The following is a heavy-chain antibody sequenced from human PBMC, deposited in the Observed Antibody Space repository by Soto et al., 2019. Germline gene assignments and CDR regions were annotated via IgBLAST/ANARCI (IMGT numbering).Heavy chain of an antibody. V-gene: IGHV1-18*04. D-gene: IGHD3-22*01. J-gene: IGHJ4*02. Sequence: QVQLVQSGAEVKKPGASVKVSCKASGYTLTSYGLSWVRQAPGQGLEWMGWISAYNSNTDYAQNLQGRVTMTTDTSTSTAYMELRSLRSDDTAVYYCAREFHYYDSSGYYYSLDYWGQGTLVTVSS. CDR3: AREFHYYDSSGYYYSLDY. CDR1: GYTLTSYG. CDR2: ISAYNSNT.